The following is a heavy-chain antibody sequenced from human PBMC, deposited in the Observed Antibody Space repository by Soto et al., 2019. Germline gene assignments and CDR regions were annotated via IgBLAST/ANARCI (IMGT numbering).Heavy chain of an antibody. CDR2: ISYSGGT. CDR3: ARAAYGGYGWLNWFEP. J-gene: IGHJ5*02. V-gene: IGHV4-31*03. Sequence: QVQLQESGPGLVKPSQTLSLTCTVSGGSISSSGYYWSWIRQHPEKGLEWIGNISYSGGTYYNPCLKSRLNISIDTCNNQFSLKLGSVTAADTAIYYCARAAYGGYGWLNWFEPWCQGTLVTVSS. D-gene: IGHD4-17*01. CDR1: GGSISSSGYY.